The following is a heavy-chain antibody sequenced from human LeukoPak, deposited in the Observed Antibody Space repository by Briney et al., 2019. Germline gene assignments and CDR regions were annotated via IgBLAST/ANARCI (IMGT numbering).Heavy chain of an antibody. CDR2: FDPEDGET. Sequence: ASVKVSCKVSGYTLTELSMHWVRQAPGKGLEWMGGFDPEDGETIYAQEFQGRVTMTEDTSTDTAYMELSSLRSEDTAVYYCATWGYCSGGSCYSGAFDIWGQGTMVTVSS. CDR3: ATWGYCSGGSCYSGAFDI. D-gene: IGHD2-15*01. V-gene: IGHV1-24*01. J-gene: IGHJ3*02. CDR1: GYTLTELS.